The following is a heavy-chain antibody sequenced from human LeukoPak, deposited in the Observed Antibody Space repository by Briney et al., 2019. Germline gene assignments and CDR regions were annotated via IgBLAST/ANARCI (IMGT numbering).Heavy chain of an antibody. CDR2: ISGSGGST. CDR1: GFTFSSYA. Sequence: QSGGSLRLSCAASGFTFSSYAMSWVRQAPGKGLEWVSAISGSGGSTYYADSVKGRFTISRDNSKNTLYLQMNSLRAEDTAVYYYAKDPGSSWYEGWFDPWGQGTLVTVSS. D-gene: IGHD6-13*01. J-gene: IGHJ5*02. CDR3: AKDPGSSWYEGWFDP. V-gene: IGHV3-23*01.